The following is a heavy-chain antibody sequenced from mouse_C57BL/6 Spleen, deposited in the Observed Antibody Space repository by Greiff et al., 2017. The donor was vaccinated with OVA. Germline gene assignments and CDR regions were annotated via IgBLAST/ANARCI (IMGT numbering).Heavy chain of an antibody. CDR2: IDPSDSDT. Sequence: VQLQQPGAELVRPGSSVKLSCKASGYTFTSYWMHWVKQRPIQGLEWIGNIDPSDSDTHYNQKFQDKATLTVDKSSSTAYMQLSSLTSEDSAVYNCASGDDYDDVYAAMDYWGQGTSVTVSS. D-gene: IGHD2-4*01. CDR1: GYTFTSYW. CDR3: ASGDDYDDVYAAMDY. V-gene: IGHV1-52*01. J-gene: IGHJ4*01.